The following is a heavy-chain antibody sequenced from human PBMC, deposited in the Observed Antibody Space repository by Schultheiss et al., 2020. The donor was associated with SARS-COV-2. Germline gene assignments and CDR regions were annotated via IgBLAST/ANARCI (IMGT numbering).Heavy chain of an antibody. Sequence: SETLSLTCTVSGGSISSYYWSWIRQPPGKGLEWIGEINHSGSTNYNPSLKSRVTISVDTSKNQFSLKLSSVTAADTAVYYCARRTLISNSWYYFDNWGQGTLVTVSS. CDR3: ARRTLISNSWYYFDN. V-gene: IGHV4-34*01. CDR1: GGSISSYY. D-gene: IGHD6-13*01. J-gene: IGHJ4*02. CDR2: INHSGST.